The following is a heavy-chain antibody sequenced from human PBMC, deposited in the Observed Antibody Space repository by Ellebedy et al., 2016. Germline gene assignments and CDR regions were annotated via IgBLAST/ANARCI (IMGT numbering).Heavy chain of an antibody. CDR1: GFTFDDYA. CDR3: AKDASSSSSYYYMDV. D-gene: IGHD6-6*01. CDR2: ISWNSGSI. V-gene: IGHV3-9*01. Sequence: GGSLRLSXAASGFTFDDYAMHWARQAPGKGLEWVSGISWNSGSIGYADSVKGRFTISRDNAKNSLYLQMNSLRAEDTALYYCAKDASSSSSYYYMDVWGKGTTVTVSS. J-gene: IGHJ6*03.